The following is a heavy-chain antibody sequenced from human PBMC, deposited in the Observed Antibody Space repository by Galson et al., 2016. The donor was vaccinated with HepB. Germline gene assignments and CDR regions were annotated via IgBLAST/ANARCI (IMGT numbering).Heavy chain of an antibody. D-gene: IGHD3-3*01. Sequence: SVKVSCKASGYTFTNYFIHWVRQAPGQGLEWVGIINPSGGSTSYAGKFQGRVTMTRDTSTITVYMESSSLRSEDTAVYYCARLGGGGYDFWTGYLDYWGQGTPVTVSP. CDR3: ARLGGGGYDFWTGYLDY. J-gene: IGHJ4*02. CDR1: GYTFTNYF. CDR2: INPSGGST. V-gene: IGHV1-46*01.